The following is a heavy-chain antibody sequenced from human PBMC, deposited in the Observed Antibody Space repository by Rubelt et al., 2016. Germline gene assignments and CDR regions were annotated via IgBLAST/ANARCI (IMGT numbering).Heavy chain of an antibody. CDR3: ARKYSSSTYNWFDR. CDR2: INHSGST. Sequence: QVQLQQWGAGLLKPSETLSLTCAVYGGSFSGYYWSWIRQPPGKGLEWIGEINHSGSTNCNPSLKSAVTISVDTSKLEFSLWLCSVTAADTAVYYCARKYSSSTYNWFDRWGQGTLVTVSS. CDR1: GGSFSGYY. J-gene: IGHJ5*02. V-gene: IGHV4-34*01. D-gene: IGHD6-13*01.